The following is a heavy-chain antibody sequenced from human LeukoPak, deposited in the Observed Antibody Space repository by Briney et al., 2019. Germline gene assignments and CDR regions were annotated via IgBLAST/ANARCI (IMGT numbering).Heavy chain of an antibody. Sequence: GGSLRLSCAASGFTFSSYWMHWVRQAPGKGLVWVSRINSDGSSTSYADSVKGRFTISRDNAKNTLYLQMNSLRAEDTAVYYCARGDYGGNSGNPFDYWGQGTLVTVSS. CDR3: ARGDYGGNSGNPFDY. J-gene: IGHJ4*02. CDR1: GFTFSSYW. CDR2: INSDGSST. V-gene: IGHV3-74*01. D-gene: IGHD4-23*01.